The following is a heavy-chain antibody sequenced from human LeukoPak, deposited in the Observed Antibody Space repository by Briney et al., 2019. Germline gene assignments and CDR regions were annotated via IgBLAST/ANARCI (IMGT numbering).Heavy chain of an antibody. V-gene: IGHV4-39*01. CDR3: ARHLSGYSREFDY. CDR2: IHYSGST. D-gene: IGHD3-22*01. J-gene: IGHJ4*02. Sequence: ASETLSLTCTVSSGSISSSSYYWGWIRQPPGKGLEWIGSIHYSGSTYSNPSLKSRVTISIDTSKNQFSLKLTSVTAADTAVYYCARHLSGYSREFDYWGQGTLVTVSS. CDR1: SGSISSSSYY.